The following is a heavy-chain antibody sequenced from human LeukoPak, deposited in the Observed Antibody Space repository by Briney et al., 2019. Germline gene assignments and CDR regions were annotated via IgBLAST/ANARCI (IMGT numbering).Heavy chain of an antibody. Sequence: GGSLRLSCAASGFTFSSYAMGWVRQAPGKGLEWVSSISTSGGNTYYADSVKGRFTISRDNSKKTLYLQMNSLRAEDTAVYYCAKDGGPTDIQFDYWGQGTLVTVSS. J-gene: IGHJ4*02. V-gene: IGHV3-23*01. CDR3: AKDGGPTDIQFDY. CDR2: ISTSGGNT. CDR1: GFTFSSYA. D-gene: IGHD5-12*01.